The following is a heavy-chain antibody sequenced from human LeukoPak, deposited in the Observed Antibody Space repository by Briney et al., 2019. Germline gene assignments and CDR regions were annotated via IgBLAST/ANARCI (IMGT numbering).Heavy chain of an antibody. CDR2: TFNSGSA. J-gene: IGHJ4*02. CDR3: ARLNSYYFDY. Sequence: PSETLSLTCSVSGGSFSTYYWSWIRQPPGKGLEWIGYTFNSGSANYNPSLKSRVTISGDTSKNHFSLKLSSVTAADTAVYYCARLNSYYFDYWGQGNLVTVSS. CDR1: GGSFSTYY. D-gene: IGHD5-18*01. V-gene: IGHV4-59*08.